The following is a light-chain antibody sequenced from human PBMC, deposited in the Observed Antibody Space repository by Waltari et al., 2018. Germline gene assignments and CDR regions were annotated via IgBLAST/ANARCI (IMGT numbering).Light chain of an antibody. CDR1: SSDVGGYNY. J-gene: IGLJ2*01. V-gene: IGLV2-8*01. CDR3: SSYAGSNVV. Sequence: QSALPQPPSASGSPGQSVTISCTGTSSDVGGYNYVSWYQQHPGKAPELMIYEVSKRPSGVPDRFSGSKSGNTASLTVSGLQAEDEADYYCSSYAGSNVVFGGGTKLTVL. CDR2: EVS.